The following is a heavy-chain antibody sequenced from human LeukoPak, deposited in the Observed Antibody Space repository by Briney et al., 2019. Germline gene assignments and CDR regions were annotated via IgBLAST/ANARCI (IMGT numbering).Heavy chain of an antibody. Sequence: SETLSLTCAVYGGSFSGYYWSWIRQPPGKGLEWIGEINHSGSTNYNPSLKSRVTISVDMSKNQFSLKLSSVTAADTAVYYCARGRGGLWYSTSWFDPWGQGTLVTVSS. V-gene: IGHV4-34*01. CDR2: INHSGST. D-gene: IGHD2/OR15-2a*01. CDR3: ARGRGGLWYSTSWFDP. J-gene: IGHJ5*02. CDR1: GGSFSGYY.